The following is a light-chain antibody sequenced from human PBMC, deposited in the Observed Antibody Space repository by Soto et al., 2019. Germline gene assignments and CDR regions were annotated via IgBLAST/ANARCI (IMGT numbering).Light chain of an antibody. Sequence: EIVLTQSPATLSLSPGERATLSCRASQSVSSYLAWYQQKPGQAPRLLIYDAFNRATGIPARFSVSGSGTDFTLPISSLEPEDFAVYYCQQRSNWPWTFGPGTKVEIK. J-gene: IGKJ1*01. CDR2: DAF. CDR3: QQRSNWPWT. V-gene: IGKV3-11*01. CDR1: QSVSSY.